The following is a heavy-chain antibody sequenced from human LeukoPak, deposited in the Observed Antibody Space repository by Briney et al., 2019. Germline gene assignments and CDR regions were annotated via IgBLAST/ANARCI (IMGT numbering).Heavy chain of an antibody. J-gene: IGHJ4*02. CDR2: IIPIFGTA. V-gene: IGHV1-69*01. CDR1: GGTFSSYA. CDR3: ARNPPYWGYCFDY. D-gene: IGHD2-21*01. Sequence: GSSVKVSCKASGGTFSSYAISWVRQAPGQGLEWMGGIIPIFGTANYAQKFQGRVTITADESTSTAYMELSSLRSEDTAVYYCARNPPYWGYCFDYWGQGTLVTVSS.